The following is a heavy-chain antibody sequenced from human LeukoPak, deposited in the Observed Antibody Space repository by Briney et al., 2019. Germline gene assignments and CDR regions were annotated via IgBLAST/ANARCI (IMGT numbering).Heavy chain of an antibody. Sequence: ASVKVSCKASGGTFSSYAISWVRQATGQGLEWMGWMNPNSGNTGYAQKFQGRVTMTRNTSISTAYMELSSLRSEDTAVCYCAVAAAYDAFDIWGQGTMVTVSS. D-gene: IGHD6-13*01. CDR3: AVAAAYDAFDI. J-gene: IGHJ3*02. CDR2: MNPNSGNT. CDR1: GGTFSSYA. V-gene: IGHV1-8*02.